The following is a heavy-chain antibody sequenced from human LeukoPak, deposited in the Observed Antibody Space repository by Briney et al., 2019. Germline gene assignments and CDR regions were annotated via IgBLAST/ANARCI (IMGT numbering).Heavy chain of an antibody. CDR1: GGSISSSSYY. CDR3: ARGRGRIVGATTKAYYYYYMDV. D-gene: IGHD1-26*01. Sequence: SETLSLTCTVSGGSISSSSYYWGWIRQPPGKGLEWIGSIYYSGSTNYNPSLKSRVTISVDTSKNQFSLKLSSVTAADTAVYYCARGRGRIVGATTKAYYYYYMDVWGKGTTVTVSS. CDR2: IYYSGST. J-gene: IGHJ6*03. V-gene: IGHV4-39*07.